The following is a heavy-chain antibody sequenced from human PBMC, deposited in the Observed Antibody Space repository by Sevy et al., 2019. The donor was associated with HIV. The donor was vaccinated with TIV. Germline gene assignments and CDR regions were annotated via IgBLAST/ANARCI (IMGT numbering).Heavy chain of an antibody. CDR3: ASGYSYGPYYFDY. D-gene: IGHD5-18*01. CDR1: GYTFTGYY. V-gene: IGHV1-2*02. Sequence: ASVKVSCKASGYTFTGYYMHWVRQAPGQGLEWMGGINPNSGGTNYAQKFQGRVTMTRDTSISTAYMELSRLRSDDTAVYYCASGYSYGPYYFDYWGQGTLVTVSS. CDR2: INPNSGGT. J-gene: IGHJ4*02.